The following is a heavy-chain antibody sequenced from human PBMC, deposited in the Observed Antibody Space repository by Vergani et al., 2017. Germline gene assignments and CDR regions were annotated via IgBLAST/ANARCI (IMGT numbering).Heavy chain of an antibody. V-gene: IGHV4-30-4*01. J-gene: IGHJ3*02. CDR1: GGSISSGDYY. Sequence: QVQLQESGPGLVKPSQTLSLTCTVSGGSISSGDYYWSWIRQPPGKGLEWIGYIYYSGSTYYNPSLKSRVTISVDTSKNQFSLKLSSVTAADTAVYYCARESTYYYDSSGSAFDIWGQGTMVTVSS. CDR2: IYYSGST. CDR3: ARESTYYYDSSGSAFDI. D-gene: IGHD3-22*01.